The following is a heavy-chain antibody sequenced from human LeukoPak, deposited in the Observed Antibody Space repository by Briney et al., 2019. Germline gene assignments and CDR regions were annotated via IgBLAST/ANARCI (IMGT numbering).Heavy chain of an antibody. CDR3: ARARVGATRGAFDI. Sequence: GSLRLSCAASGFTVSRNYMSWVRQAPVKGLEWVSVIYSGGSTYYADSVKGRFTISRDNSKNTLYLQMNSLRAEDTAVYYCARARVGATRGAFDIWGQGTMVTVSS. CDR1: GFTVSRNY. CDR2: IYSGGST. D-gene: IGHD1-26*01. V-gene: IGHV3-66*01. J-gene: IGHJ3*02.